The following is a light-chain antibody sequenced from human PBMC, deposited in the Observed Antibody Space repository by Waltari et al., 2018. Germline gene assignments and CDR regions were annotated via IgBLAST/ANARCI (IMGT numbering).Light chain of an antibody. CDR2: EVY. CDR1: SSDSGAYNY. CDR3: NSYTSYTTQV. V-gene: IGLV2-14*01. Sequence: QSALTQPGSVSGSPGQSITIPSTGTSSDSGAYNYVSWYQQHPGKAPKLIIYEVYNRPSGVSHRFFGSKSGNTASLTISGLQPEDEADYYCNSYTSYTTQVFGTGTKVTVL. J-gene: IGLJ1*01.